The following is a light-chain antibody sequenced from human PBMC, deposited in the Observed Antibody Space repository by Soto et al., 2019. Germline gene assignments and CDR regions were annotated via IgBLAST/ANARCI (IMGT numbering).Light chain of an antibody. J-gene: IGLJ2*01. CDR1: SSDVGRYNY. Sequence: QSVLTQPASVSGSPGQAVTISCTGTSSDVGRYNYVSWYQQYSGKAPKLMIYGVTTRPSGVSDRFSGSKSGNTASLTISGLHAEYEGDYYCSSFTTSSTLTFGGATKLTVL. CDR3: SSFTTSSTLT. CDR2: GVT. V-gene: IGLV2-14*03.